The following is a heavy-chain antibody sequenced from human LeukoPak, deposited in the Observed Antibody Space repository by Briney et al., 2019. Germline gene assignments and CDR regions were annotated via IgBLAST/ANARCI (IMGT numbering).Heavy chain of an antibody. CDR1: GYSISSGYH. V-gene: IGHV4-38-2*02. D-gene: IGHD2-15*01. J-gene: IGHJ4*02. Sequence: PSETLSLTCTVSGYSISSGYHWGWIRQPPGKGLEWIGSIHHSGSTYYNPSLKSRVTISVDTSKNLFSLNMSSVTAADTAVYYCARLIYCSGGNCNLGYFDYWGQGTLVTVSS. CDR2: IHHSGST. CDR3: ARLIYCSGGNCNLGYFDY.